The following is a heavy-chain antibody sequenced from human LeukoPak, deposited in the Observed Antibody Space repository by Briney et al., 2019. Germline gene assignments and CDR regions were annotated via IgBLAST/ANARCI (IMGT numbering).Heavy chain of an antibody. CDR1: GFTFSSYA. J-gene: IGHJ6*02. Sequence: GGSLRLPCAASGFTFSSYAMSWVRQAPGKGLEWVSAISGSGGSTYYADSVKGRFTISRDNSKNTLYLQMNSLRAEDTAVYYCAKEVRSGYYYYYYGMDVWGQGTTVTVSS. CDR3: AKEVRSGYYYYYYGMDV. D-gene: IGHD3-22*01. V-gene: IGHV3-23*01. CDR2: ISGSGGST.